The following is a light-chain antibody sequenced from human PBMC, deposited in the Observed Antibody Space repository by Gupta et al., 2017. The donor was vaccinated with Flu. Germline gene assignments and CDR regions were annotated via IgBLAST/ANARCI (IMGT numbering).Light chain of an antibody. CDR2: KIS. Sequence: DIVMTQTPPSSPVTLGQPASISCRSSQRRLHSNGNTYLSWLQQRPGQPPRLLIYKISNRGSGDPDRFSGSGDGTDFTLKISRGEAEDVGVYYCRQEKQFPSTFGQGTXLDIK. V-gene: IGKV2-24*01. J-gene: IGKJ2*02. CDR3: RQEKQFPST. CDR1: QRRLHSNGNTY.